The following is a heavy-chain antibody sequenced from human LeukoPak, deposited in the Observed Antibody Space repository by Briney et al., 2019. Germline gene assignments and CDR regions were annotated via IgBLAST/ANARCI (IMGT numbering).Heavy chain of an antibody. CDR2: INHSGST. V-gene: IGHV4-34*01. D-gene: IGHD4-17*01. J-gene: IGHJ3*02. CDR3: ARGGSDYGDYVGAFDI. CDR1: GGSFSSYY. Sequence: SETLSLTCAVYGGSFSSYYWSWIRQPPGKGLEWIGEINHSGSTNYNPSLKSRVKSRVTKSLDTSKNQFSLKLSSVTAADTAVYYCARGGSDYGDYVGAFDIWGQGTMVTVSS.